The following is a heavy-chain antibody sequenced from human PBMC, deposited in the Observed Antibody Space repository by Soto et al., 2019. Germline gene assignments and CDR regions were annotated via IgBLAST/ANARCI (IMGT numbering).Heavy chain of an antibody. J-gene: IGHJ5*02. Sequence: EVPLLESGGGLVQPGGSLRLSCAASGFTFSSYAMSWVRQAPGKGLEWVSAISGSGGSTYYADSVKGRFTISRDNSKNTLYLQMNSLRAEDTAVYYCENDRGFMSLDLWGQGTLVTVSS. CDR2: ISGSGGST. V-gene: IGHV3-23*01. D-gene: IGHD3-10*01. CDR1: GFTFSSYA. CDR3: ENDRGFMSLDL.